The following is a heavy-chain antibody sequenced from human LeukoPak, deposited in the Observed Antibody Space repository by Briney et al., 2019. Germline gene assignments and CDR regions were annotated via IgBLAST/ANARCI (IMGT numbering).Heavy chain of an antibody. V-gene: IGHV3-21*01. D-gene: IGHD4-23*01. Sequence: GGSLRLSCAASGFTFSSYSMNWVRQAPGKGLEWVSSISSSSSYIYYADSVKGRFTISRDNAKNSLYLQMNSLRAEDTAVYYCARGFHRSGGNSFDYWGQGTLVTVSS. CDR1: GFTFSSYS. CDR2: ISSSSSYI. J-gene: IGHJ4*02. CDR3: ARGFHRSGGNSFDY.